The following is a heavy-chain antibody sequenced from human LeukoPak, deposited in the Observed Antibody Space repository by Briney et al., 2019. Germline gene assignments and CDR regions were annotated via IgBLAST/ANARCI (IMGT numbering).Heavy chain of an antibody. Sequence: PGGSLRLSCAASGFTFSSYGMHWVRQAPGKGLEWVAFIRYDGSNKYYADSVKGRFTISRDNSKNTLYLQMNSPRAEDTAVYYCAKDPAYYDFWSGYPPTRFDYWGQGTLVTVSS. J-gene: IGHJ4*02. V-gene: IGHV3-30*02. CDR1: GFTFSSYG. CDR2: IRYDGSNK. CDR3: AKDPAYYDFWSGYPPTRFDY. D-gene: IGHD3-3*01.